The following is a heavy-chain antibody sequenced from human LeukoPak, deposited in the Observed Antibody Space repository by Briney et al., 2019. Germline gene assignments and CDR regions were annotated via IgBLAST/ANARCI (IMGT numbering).Heavy chain of an antibody. CDR1: GFTFSTYA. J-gene: IGHJ4*02. D-gene: IGHD3-22*01. CDR3: AKRYYDSSGYYKSYYFDY. V-gene: IGHV3-23*01. CDR2: IIGSGGST. Sequence: GGSLRLSCAASGFTFSTYAMSWVRQAPGKGLEWVSSIIGSGGSTFYADSVKGRFTISRDNSENTLYLQMNSLRAEDTAVYYCAKRYYDSSGYYKSYYFDYWGQGTLVTVSS.